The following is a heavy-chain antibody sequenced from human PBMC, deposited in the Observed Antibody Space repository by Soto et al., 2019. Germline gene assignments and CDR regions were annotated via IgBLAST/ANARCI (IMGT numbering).Heavy chain of an antibody. CDR1: GYTFTSSG. V-gene: IGHV1-18*01. CDR3: ARDQATPGTGPYYYYYGMDV. CDR2: ISAHTGSS. D-gene: IGHD5-12*01. J-gene: IGHJ6*02. Sequence: ASVKVSCKASGYTFTSSGMSWVRQAPGQGLEWMGWISAHTGSSEYAQRFQGRVTMTTDRSTSTAYMELRSLRSDDTAVYYCARDQATPGTGPYYYYYGMDVWGQGTTVTVSS.